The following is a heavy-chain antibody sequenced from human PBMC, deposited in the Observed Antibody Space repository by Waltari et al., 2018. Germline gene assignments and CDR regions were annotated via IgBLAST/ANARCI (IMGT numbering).Heavy chain of an antibody. D-gene: IGHD2-21*01. CDR1: GGSISSGDYY. CDR3: ARGAYCGGDCYSYFDY. CDR2: IYYSGST. V-gene: IGHV4-30-4*08. Sequence: QVQLQESGPGLVKPSQTLSLTCTVSGGSISSGDYYWSWIRQPQGKGLEWIGYIYYSGSTYYNPSLKCRVTISGDTSKNQFSLQLSSVTAADTAVYYCARGAYCGGDCYSYFDYWGQGTLVTVSS. J-gene: IGHJ4*02.